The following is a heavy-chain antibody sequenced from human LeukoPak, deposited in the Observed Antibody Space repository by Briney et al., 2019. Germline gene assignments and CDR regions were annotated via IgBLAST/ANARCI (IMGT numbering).Heavy chain of an antibody. CDR2: ISGNGRDI. CDR3: VRQAGGAGGQ. D-gene: IGHD1-26*01. Sequence: PGGSLRLSCATSGFNFGGHYMSWVRQAPGKGPEWISYISGNGRDIAYADSVKGRFTISRDNAKNLLHLQMNSLRVGDTAVYHCVRQAGGAGGQWGQGTLIAVSS. V-gene: IGHV3-11*01. CDR1: GFNFGGHY. J-gene: IGHJ4*02.